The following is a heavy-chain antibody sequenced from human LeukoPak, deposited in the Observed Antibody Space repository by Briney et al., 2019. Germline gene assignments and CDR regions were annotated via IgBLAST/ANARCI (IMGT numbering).Heavy chain of an antibody. D-gene: IGHD3-22*01. CDR1: GYSFTSYD. V-gene: IGHV1-8*01. CDR3: ARMTYDGSGPNPNWFDP. J-gene: IGHJ5*02. CDR2: MNPNSGYT. Sequence: VASVKVSCKASGYSFTSYDINWVRQATGQGLEWMGWMNPNSGYTGYAQRFQGRITMTRNTSISTVYMELSRLRFEDTAIYYCARMTYDGSGPNPNWFDPWGQGTLVTVSS.